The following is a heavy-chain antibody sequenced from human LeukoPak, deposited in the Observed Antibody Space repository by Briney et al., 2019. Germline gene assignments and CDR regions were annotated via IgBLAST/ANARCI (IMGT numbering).Heavy chain of an antibody. V-gene: IGHV4-34*01. CDR1: GESFKAYY. Sequence: PSETLSLTCASYGESFKAYYWNWIRQSPGEGLEWIGEINHSGSAKYNPALKSRVTISVDASMSQFSLTLTSVTAADSAVYYCASSGIAVTGPAYYFHYWGQGTLVTVPS. CDR2: INHSGSA. J-gene: IGHJ4*02. D-gene: IGHD6-19*01. CDR3: ASSGIAVTGPAYYFHY.